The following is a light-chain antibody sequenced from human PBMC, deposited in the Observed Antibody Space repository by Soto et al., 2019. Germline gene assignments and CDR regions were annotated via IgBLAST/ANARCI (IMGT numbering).Light chain of an antibody. V-gene: IGKV3-15*01. CDR1: QSVSRN. J-gene: IGKJ2*01. CDR2: GAS. CDR3: QQYGDWPPET. Sequence: EVVFTQSPATLSVSPGHRATLSCRASQSVSRNLAWYQQKPGQAPRLLIYGASTRATGVPARFSGSGSAREFTFSISSLQSEDVAVCYCQQYGDWPPETFGQGTKLEI.